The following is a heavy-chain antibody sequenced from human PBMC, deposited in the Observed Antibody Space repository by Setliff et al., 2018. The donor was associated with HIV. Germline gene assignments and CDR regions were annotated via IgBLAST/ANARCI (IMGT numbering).Heavy chain of an antibody. CDR3: ARAGSAAASPLDY. V-gene: IGHV4-38-2*02. Sequence: PSETLSLTCTVSGYSISSGYYWGWIRRPPGKGLEWIGSIYHSGSTYYNPSLKSRVTISIDTSKNQFSLKLTSVTAADTAVYYCARAGSAAASPLDYWGQGTLVTSPQ. D-gene: IGHD6-6*01. J-gene: IGHJ4*02. CDR1: GYSISSGYY. CDR2: IYHSGST.